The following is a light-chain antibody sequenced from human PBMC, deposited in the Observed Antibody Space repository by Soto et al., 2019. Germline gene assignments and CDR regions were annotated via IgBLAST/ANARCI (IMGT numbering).Light chain of an antibody. CDR2: AAS. Sequence: DIQMTQSPSSLSASVGDRVTITCRASQSISSYLNWYQQKPGKAPKLLIYAASSLQSGVPSRFSGSGSGTDFTLTISSLQPEDFATYYCQQRYSTPPITFGPGTKVDI. CDR1: QSISSY. J-gene: IGKJ3*01. CDR3: QQRYSTPPIT. V-gene: IGKV1-39*01.